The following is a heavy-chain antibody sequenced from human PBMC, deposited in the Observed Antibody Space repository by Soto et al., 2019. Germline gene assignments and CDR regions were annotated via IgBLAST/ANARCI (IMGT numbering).Heavy chain of an antibody. J-gene: IGHJ4*02. CDR2: ISGSGESA. Sequence: GGSLRLACAASGFTFSSFAMSWVRQAPGKGLEWVSSISGSGESAYYADSAKGRLSISRDNSKNTLYLQMNSLRAEDTAVYYCAKRREGGYYIFDYWGQGTPVTVSS. D-gene: IGHD3-10*01. V-gene: IGHV3-23*01. CDR3: AKRREGGYYIFDY. CDR1: GFTFSSFA.